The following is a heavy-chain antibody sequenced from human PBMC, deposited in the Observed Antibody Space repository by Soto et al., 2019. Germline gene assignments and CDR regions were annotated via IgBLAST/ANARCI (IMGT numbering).Heavy chain of an antibody. CDR1: GDTLTSHW. CDR2: INPSGTYA. V-gene: IGHV1-46*01. CDR3: ARDHSRDEEAWWLDP. J-gene: IGHJ5*02. Sequence: QVQLVQSGAEVMKPGASVKVSCKASGDTLTSHWMHWVRQAPGQGLEWMAVINPSGTYATYAQEFQGRLTLTRDTSTSTAYMELTSLTSDDTAVYYCARDHSRDEEAWWLDPWGQGTLVTVSS.